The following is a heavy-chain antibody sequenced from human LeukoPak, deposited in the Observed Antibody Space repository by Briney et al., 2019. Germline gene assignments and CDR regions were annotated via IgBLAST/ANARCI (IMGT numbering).Heavy chain of an antibody. CDR3: TREAAAGIDY. V-gene: IGHV3-7*01. Sequence: GGSLRLSCAASGFTFSTYWMSWVRQAPGKGLEWVANIKQDGREKYYLDSVKGRFTISRDNAKNSLYLQMNSLRAEDTAVYFCTREAAAGIDYWGQGTLVTVSS. CDR1: GFTFSTYW. CDR2: IKQDGREK. J-gene: IGHJ4*02. D-gene: IGHD6-13*01.